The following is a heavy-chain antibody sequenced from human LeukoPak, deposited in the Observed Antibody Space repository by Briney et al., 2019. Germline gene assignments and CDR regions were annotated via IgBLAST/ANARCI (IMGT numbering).Heavy chain of an antibody. D-gene: IGHD3-10*01. Sequence: PGGSLRLSCAASGFTFSSYSMNWVRQAPGKGLEWVSSISSSSSYIYYADSVKGRFTISRDNAKNSLYLQMNSLRAEDTAVYYCARDRASVGFGELRYYYYGMDVWGQGTTVTVSS. CDR2: ISSSSSYI. CDR3: ARDRASVGFGELRYYYYGMDV. J-gene: IGHJ6*02. V-gene: IGHV3-21*01. CDR1: GFTFSSYS.